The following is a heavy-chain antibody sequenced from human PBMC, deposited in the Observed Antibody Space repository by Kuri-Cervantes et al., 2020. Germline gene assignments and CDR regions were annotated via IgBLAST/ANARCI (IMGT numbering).Heavy chain of an antibody. CDR3: ARENYYDSSGYYSFDY. CDR2: IYSSGST. Sequence: SETLSLTCTVSGGSINSYYWSWIRQPPGKGLEWIGYIYSSGSTNYNPSLKSRVTISVDTSKNQFSLKLSSVTAADTAVYYCARENYYDSSGYYSFDYWGQGTLVTVSS. J-gene: IGHJ4*02. V-gene: IGHV4-59*01. CDR1: GGSINSYY. D-gene: IGHD3-22*01.